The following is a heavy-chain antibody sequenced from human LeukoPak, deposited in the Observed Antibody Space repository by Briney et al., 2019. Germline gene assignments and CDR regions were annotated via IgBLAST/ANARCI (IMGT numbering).Heavy chain of an antibody. CDR2: INHSGST. V-gene: IGHV4-34*01. CDR3: ARRVTDHAFNI. Sequence: PSETLSLTCAVYGGSFSGYYWSWIRQPPGKGLEWIGEINHSGSTNYNPSLKSRVTISVDTSKNQFSLQLTSVTPEDTAVYYCARRVTDHAFNIWGQGTLVTVSS. CDR1: GGSFSGYY. J-gene: IGHJ3*02.